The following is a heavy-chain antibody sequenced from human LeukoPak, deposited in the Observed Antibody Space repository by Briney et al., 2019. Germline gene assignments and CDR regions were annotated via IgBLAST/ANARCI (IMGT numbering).Heavy chain of an antibody. J-gene: IGHJ3*01. CDR3: AKEPIEEAGRNAFPV. D-gene: IGHD6-19*01. CDR1: GFAFSRYG. Sequence: GGSLRLSCAASGFAFSRYGMHWVRQAPGKGLEWVAVVAFDGSIKRYAESLKGRFTVSRDNSKNTLYLQMDSLRVEDTAVYYCAKEPIEEAGRNAFPVWGQGTMVRVSS. V-gene: IGHV3-30*18. CDR2: VAFDGSIK.